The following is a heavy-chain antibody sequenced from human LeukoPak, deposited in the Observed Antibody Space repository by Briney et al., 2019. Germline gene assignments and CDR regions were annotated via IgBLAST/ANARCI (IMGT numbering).Heavy chain of an antibody. CDR1: GYTFTGYY. J-gene: IGHJ3*02. V-gene: IGHV1-2*02. CDR2: INPNSGGT. CDR3: ARDGGEGYCSGGSCYSTAGAFDI. Sequence: ASVKVSCKASGYTFTGYYMHRVRQAPGQGLEWMGWINPNSGGTNYAQKFQGRVTMTRDTSISTAYMELSRLRSDDTAVCYCARDGGEGYCSGGSCYSTAGAFDIWGQGTMVTVSS. D-gene: IGHD2-15*01.